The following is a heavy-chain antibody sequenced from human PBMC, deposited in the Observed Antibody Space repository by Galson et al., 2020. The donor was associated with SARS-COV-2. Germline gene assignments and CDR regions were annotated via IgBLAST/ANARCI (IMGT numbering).Heavy chain of an antibody. Sequence: SGPTLAHPTQPLTLTCTFSGFSLRTSGRYVSWIRQPPGKALEWLALIDSDDDKYYSTSLKTRLTISKDTSKNQVVLTMTNMDPVDTATYYCARIVRDGYQRNWYFDLWGRGTLVTVSS. V-gene: IGHV2-70*01. J-gene: IGHJ2*01. CDR2: IDSDDDK. D-gene: IGHD2-2*01. CDR3: ARIVRDGYQRNWYFDL. CDR1: GFSLRTSGRY.